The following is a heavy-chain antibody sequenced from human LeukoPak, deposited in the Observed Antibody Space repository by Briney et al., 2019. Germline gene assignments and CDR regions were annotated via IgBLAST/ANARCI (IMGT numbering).Heavy chain of an antibody. CDR2: ISSSSTI. CDR3: ARNVRGNNYAVFDW. CDR1: GFTFSSYS. D-gene: IGHD1-1*01. V-gene: IGHV3-48*01. J-gene: IGHJ4*02. Sequence: PGGSLRLSCAASGFTFSSYSMNWVRQAPGKGLEWVSYISSSSTIYYADSVKDRFTISRDNAKNSLYLQMDSLTAEDTAVYYCARNVRGNNYAVFDWWGQGSLVTVSS.